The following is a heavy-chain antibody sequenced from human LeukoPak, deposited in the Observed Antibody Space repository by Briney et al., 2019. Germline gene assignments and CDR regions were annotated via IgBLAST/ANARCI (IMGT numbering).Heavy chain of an antibody. Sequence: GGSLRLSCAASGFTFSTYTMSWVRQAPGKGLEWVSYISSSGSTIYYADSVKGRFTISRDNAKNSLYLQMNSLRAEDTAVYYCAELGITMIGGVWGKGTTVTISS. CDR1: GFTFSTYT. D-gene: IGHD3-10*02. J-gene: IGHJ6*04. V-gene: IGHV3-48*04. CDR2: ISSSGSTI. CDR3: AELGITMIGGV.